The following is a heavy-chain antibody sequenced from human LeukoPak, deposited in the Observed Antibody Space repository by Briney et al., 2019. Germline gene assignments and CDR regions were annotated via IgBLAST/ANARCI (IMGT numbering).Heavy chain of an antibody. CDR2: IKSKTDGGTT. V-gene: IGHV3-15*01. CDR3: TGVVSGYDYDYYYRMDV. D-gene: IGHD5-12*01. J-gene: IGHJ6*02. CDR1: GFTFSNAW. Sequence: GGSLRLSCAASGFTFSNAWMSWVRQAPGKGLEWVGRIKSKTDGGTTDYAAPVKGRFTISRDDSKNTLYLQMYSLKTEDTAVYYCTGVVSGYDYDYYYRMDVWGQGTTVTV.